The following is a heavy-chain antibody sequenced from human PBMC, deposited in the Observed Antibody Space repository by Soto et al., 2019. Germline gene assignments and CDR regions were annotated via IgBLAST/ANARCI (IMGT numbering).Heavy chain of an antibody. V-gene: IGHV3-23*01. J-gene: IGHJ4*02. D-gene: IGHD4-17*01. Sequence: GSLRLSCAASGFTVSMYALSWVRQAPGKGLEWVSVISGSGGSTYYADSVKGRFTISRDNSKNMLSMQVNSLRAEDTAVYYCAKHMTTQPRTPFDYWGQGTLVTVSS. CDR2: ISGSGGST. CDR3: AKHMTTQPRTPFDY. CDR1: GFTVSMYA.